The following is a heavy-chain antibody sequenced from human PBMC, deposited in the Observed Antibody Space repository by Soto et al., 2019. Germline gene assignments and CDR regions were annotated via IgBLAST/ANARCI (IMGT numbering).Heavy chain of an antibody. Sequence: GGSLRLSFAASGFTFNSYAMSWVRQAPGKGLEWVSVISGNGCITYYADSVKGRFTISRDNSKNSLYLQMNSLRDEDTAVYYCAGPEYRSSSYGMDVWGKGTTVTVSS. CDR1: GFTFNSYA. V-gene: IGHV3-23*01. J-gene: IGHJ6*04. D-gene: IGHD6-6*01. CDR3: AGPEYRSSSYGMDV. CDR2: ISGNGCIT.